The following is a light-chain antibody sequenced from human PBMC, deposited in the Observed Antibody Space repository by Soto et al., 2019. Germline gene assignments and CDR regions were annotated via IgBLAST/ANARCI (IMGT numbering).Light chain of an antibody. CDR1: QSVSNY. J-gene: IGKJ5*01. CDR3: QQYNNWPPIT. V-gene: IGKV3-15*01. Sequence: EIVLTQSPATLSLSPGERASLSCRASQSVSNYLAWYQQKPGQAPRVLIYSASTRATGIPARFSGSGSGTEFTLTISSLQSEDFAVYYCQQYNNWPPITFGQGTRLEIK. CDR2: SAS.